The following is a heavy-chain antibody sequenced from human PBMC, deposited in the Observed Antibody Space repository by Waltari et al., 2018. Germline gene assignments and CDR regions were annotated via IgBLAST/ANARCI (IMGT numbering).Heavy chain of an antibody. Sequence: QVQLQESGPGLVKPSETLSLTCTVSGGSLSSYYWSGIRQSPGKGLEWIGNIYYSGSTNYNPSLKSRVTISGDTSKNQFSLKLSSVTAADTAVYYCARGGRGTGFWSGPWYGMDVWGQGTTVTVSS. J-gene: IGHJ6*02. V-gene: IGHV4-59*01. CDR2: IYYSGST. D-gene: IGHD3-3*01. CDR3: ARGGRGTGFWSGPWYGMDV. CDR1: GGSLSSYY.